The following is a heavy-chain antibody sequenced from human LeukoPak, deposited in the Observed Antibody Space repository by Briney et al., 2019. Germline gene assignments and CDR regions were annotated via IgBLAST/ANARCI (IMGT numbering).Heavy chain of an antibody. CDR1: GFTFSSYG. V-gene: IGHV3-30*18. J-gene: IGHJ4*02. D-gene: IGHD6-19*01. CDR3: AKRGAVAATDY. CDR2: ISYDGSNK. Sequence: GGSLRLSCAASGFTFSSYGMHWVRQAPGKGLEWVAVISYDGSNKYYADSVKGRFTISRDNSKNTLYLQMNSPRAEDTAVYYCAKRGAVAATDYWGQGTLVTVSS.